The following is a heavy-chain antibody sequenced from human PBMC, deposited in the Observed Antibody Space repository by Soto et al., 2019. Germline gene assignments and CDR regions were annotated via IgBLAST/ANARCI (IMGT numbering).Heavy chain of an antibody. CDR3: ARDLVATTPQGDAFDM. J-gene: IGHJ3*02. D-gene: IGHD5-12*01. V-gene: IGHV3-21*01. CDR2: ISSSGTYI. CDR1: GFTFSSYS. Sequence: EVQLVESGGGLVKPGGSLRLSCAASGFTFSSYSMTWVRQAPGKGLEWVSSISSSGTYIYYSDSLKGRVTISRDNAKNSLYRQMKSLRAEDTAVYYCARDLVATTPQGDAFDMWGQGTMVTVSS.